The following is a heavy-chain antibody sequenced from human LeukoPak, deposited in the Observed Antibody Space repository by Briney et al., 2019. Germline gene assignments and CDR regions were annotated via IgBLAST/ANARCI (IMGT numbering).Heavy chain of an antibody. V-gene: IGHV4-59*01. Sequence: PSETLSLTCTVSGGSISSCCWCWIRQPPAQGLEWVGYIYYSGSANYNPSLKRRVTISVDTSKNQFSLTLSSVTAADTAGSYCDRGLNPFDILGRFDPWGQGTLVTVSS. CDR1: GGSISSCC. CDR2: IYYSGSA. CDR3: DRGLNPFDILGRFDP. J-gene: IGHJ5*02. D-gene: IGHD3-9*01.